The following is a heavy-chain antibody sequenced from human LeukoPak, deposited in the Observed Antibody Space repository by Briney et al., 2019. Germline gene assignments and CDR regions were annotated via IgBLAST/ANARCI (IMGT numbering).Heavy chain of an antibody. V-gene: IGHV3-30-3*01. D-gene: IGHD3-3*01. CDR1: GFTFSSYA. Sequence: PPGRSLRLPCAASGFTFSSYAMHWVRQAPGKGLEWVAVISYDGSNKYYADSVEGRFTISRDNSKNTLYLQMNSLRAEDTAVYYCAKDWVWTIFGVANTDYWGQGTLVTVSS. CDR2: ISYDGSNK. J-gene: IGHJ4*02. CDR3: AKDWVWTIFGVANTDY.